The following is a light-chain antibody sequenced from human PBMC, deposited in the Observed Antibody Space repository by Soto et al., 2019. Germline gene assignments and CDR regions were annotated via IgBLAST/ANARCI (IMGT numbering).Light chain of an antibody. J-gene: IGKJ1*01. CDR3: QQYNDWPRT. CDR2: GAS. Sequence: DILMTQSPDTLSVSPGESATLSCRASQRVYSNLAWYQQRPGQAPRLLIYGASTRATGVPARFSGSGSGTEFTLTISSLQSEDFAVYYCQQYNDWPRTFGQGTKVDIK. V-gene: IGKV3-15*01. CDR1: QRVYSN.